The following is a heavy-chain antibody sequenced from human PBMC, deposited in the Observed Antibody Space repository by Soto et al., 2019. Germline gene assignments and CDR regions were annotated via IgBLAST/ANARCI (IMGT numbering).Heavy chain of an antibody. Sequence: PSETLSLTCTVSGGSISSSSYYWGWIRQPPGKGLEWIGSIYYSGSTYYNPSLKSRVTISVDTSKNQFSLKLSSVTAADTAVYYCAAPSGGSYYDFWSRSGANNWFDPWGQGTLVTVSS. CDR2: IYYSGST. CDR1: GGSISSSSYY. D-gene: IGHD3-3*01. CDR3: AAPSGGSYYDFWSRSGANNWFDP. J-gene: IGHJ5*02. V-gene: IGHV4-39*01.